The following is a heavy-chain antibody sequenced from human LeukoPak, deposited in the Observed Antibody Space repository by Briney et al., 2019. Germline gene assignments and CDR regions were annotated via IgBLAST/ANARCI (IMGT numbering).Heavy chain of an antibody. Sequence: GGSLRLSCAASGFTFSSYGMHWVRQAPGKGLEWVAFIRYDGSNKYYADSVKGRFTISRDNSKNTLYLQMNSLRAEDTAIYYCAKDREKYQLPDYYGMDVWGQGTTVTVSS. CDR1: GFTFSSYG. CDR3: AKDREKYQLPDYYGMDV. J-gene: IGHJ6*02. V-gene: IGHV3-30*02. CDR2: IRYDGSNK. D-gene: IGHD2-2*01.